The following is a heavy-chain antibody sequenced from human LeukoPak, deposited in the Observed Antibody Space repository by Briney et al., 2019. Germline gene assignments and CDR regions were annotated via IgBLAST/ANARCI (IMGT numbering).Heavy chain of an antibody. J-gene: IGHJ3*02. CDR3: ARDSQYCSGGSCYVPNAFDI. V-gene: IGHV1-46*01. CDR1: GYTFTGYY. D-gene: IGHD2-15*01. CDR2: INPNSGST. Sequence: ASVKVSCKASGYTFTGYYMHWMRQAPGQGLEWMGRINPNSGSTSYAQKFQGRVTMTRDTSTSAVYMELSSLRSEDTAVYYCARDSQYCSGGSCYVPNAFDIWGQGTMVTVSS.